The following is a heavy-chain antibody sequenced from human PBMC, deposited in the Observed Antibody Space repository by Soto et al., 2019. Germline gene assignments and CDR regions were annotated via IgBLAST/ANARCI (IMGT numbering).Heavy chain of an antibody. CDR2: IIPILGIA. D-gene: IGHD2-15*01. CDR1: GVTFSSYT. Sequence: QVQLVQSGAEVKKPGSSVMLSCKASGVTFSSYTISWVRQAPGQGLEWMGRIIPILGIANYAQKFQGRVTSTADNSTSTVYMELSSLRSEDTAVYYCASGYCSGGSFYFYCGQGTLVTVSS. CDR3: ASGYCSGGSFYFY. V-gene: IGHV1-69*02. J-gene: IGHJ4*02.